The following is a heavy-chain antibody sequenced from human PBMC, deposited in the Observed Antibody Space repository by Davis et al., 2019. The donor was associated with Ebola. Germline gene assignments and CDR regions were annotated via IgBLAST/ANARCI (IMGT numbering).Heavy chain of an antibody. CDR1: GGTFSSYA. CDR3: AREGGITMVQSLDY. CDR2: IIPIFGTA. D-gene: IGHD3-10*01. V-gene: IGHV1-69*13. Sequence: AASVKASCKASGGTFSSYAISWVRQAPGQGLEWMGGIIPIFGTANYAQKFQGRVTITADESTSTAYMELSSLRSEDTAVYYCAREGGITMVQSLDYWGQGTLVTVSS. J-gene: IGHJ4*02.